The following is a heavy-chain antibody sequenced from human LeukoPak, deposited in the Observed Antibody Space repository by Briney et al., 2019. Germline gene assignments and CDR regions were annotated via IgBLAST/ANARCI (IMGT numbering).Heavy chain of an antibody. CDR3: AKDWGEYFDYVWGSFTSFDS. V-gene: IGHV3-23*01. Sequence: GGTLRLSCAASGFTFSSYEVSWLRQAPGKGLEWVSGISGSGHRTYYADSVKGRFTISRDNSKSTLYLQMNSLRAEDTAVYYCAKDWGEYFDYVWGSFTSFDSWGQGTLVTVSS. J-gene: IGHJ4*02. D-gene: IGHD3-16*01. CDR2: ISGSGHRT. CDR1: GFTFSSYE.